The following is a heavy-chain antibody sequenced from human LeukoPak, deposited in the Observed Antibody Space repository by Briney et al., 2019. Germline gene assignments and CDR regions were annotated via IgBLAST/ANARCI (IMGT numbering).Heavy chain of an antibody. CDR2: MNTNSGNT. Sequence: ASVKVSCKASGYTFTSYDINWGRQATGQGLEWMGWMNTNSGNTGYAQKFQGRVTITRNTSISTAYMELSSLRSEDTAVYYCARLSNGEVRGVLNWFDPGGQGTLVTVSS. CDR3: ARLSNGEVRGVLNWFDP. CDR1: GYTFTSYD. D-gene: IGHD3-10*01. J-gene: IGHJ5*02. V-gene: IGHV1-8*03.